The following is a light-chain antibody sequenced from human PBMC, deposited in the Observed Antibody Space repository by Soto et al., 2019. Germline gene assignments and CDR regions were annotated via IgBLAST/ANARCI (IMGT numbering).Light chain of an antibody. CDR1: QTISSW. V-gene: IGKV1-5*01. CDR3: LQDYNYPRT. CDR2: DAS. J-gene: IGKJ1*01. Sequence: GERVTITCPASQTISSWLAWYQQKPGKAPTLLIYDASTLERGVPSRFSGTGSGTEFTLTISSLQPDDFATYYSLQDYNYPRTFGQGTKVDIK.